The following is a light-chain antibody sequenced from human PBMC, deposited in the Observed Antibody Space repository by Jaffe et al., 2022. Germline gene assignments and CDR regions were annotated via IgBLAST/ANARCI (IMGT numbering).Light chain of an antibody. CDR1: SGSVSTDYF. J-gene: IGLJ2*01. V-gene: IGLV8-61*01. CDR2: NTI. CDR3: VLFFGGGIRV. Sequence: QTVVTQEPSFSVSPGGTVTLTCGLSSGSVSTDYFPSWYQQTPGQAPRTLMYNTITRSSGVPDRFSGSILGNKAALTITGAQADDESDYYCVLFFGGGIRVFGGGTKLTVL.